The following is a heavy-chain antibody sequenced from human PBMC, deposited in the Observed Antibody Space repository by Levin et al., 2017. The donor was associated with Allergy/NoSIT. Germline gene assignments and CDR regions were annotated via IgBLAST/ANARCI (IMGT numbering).Heavy chain of an antibody. CDR1: GGTFSSYA. CDR3: ARGAGATLRAPFDY. V-gene: IGHV1-69*01. D-gene: IGHD1-26*01. J-gene: IGHJ4*02. Sequence: GGSLRLSCKTSGGTFSSYAISWVRQAPGQGLEWMGGIIPIFNTANYAQKFQGRVTITADESTSTAYMELSSLRSEDTAVYYCARGAGATLRAPFDYWGQGTLVTVSS. CDR2: IIPIFNTA.